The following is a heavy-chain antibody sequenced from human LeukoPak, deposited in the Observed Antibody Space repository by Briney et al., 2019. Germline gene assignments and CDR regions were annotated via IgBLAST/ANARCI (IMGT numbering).Heavy chain of an antibody. D-gene: IGHD3-10*01. Sequence: GGSLGLSCAASGFSSRGYWVAWVRQAPGKGLEWVANIKQDGSETNYVDSVKGRFTISRDNTKNSLYLQMNSLRADDTAVYYCVREYYGSGSYDYWGQGTLVTVSS. J-gene: IGHJ4*02. CDR3: VREYYGSGSYDY. CDR1: GFSSRGYW. V-gene: IGHV3-7*01. CDR2: IKQDGSET.